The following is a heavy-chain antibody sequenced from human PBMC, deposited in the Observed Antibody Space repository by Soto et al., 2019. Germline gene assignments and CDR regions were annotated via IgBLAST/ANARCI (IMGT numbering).Heavy chain of an antibody. J-gene: IGHJ4*02. D-gene: IGHD2-8*01. V-gene: IGHV1-18*04. CDR1: GYTFTSYG. CDR3: ARDVPCTNGVCFRHFDY. Sequence: QVQLVQSGAEVKKPGASVKVSCKASGYTFTSYGIRWVRQAPGQGLEWMGWISAYNGNTNYAQKLQGRVTMTTDTSTSTAYMELRSLRSDDTAVYYCARDVPCTNGVCFRHFDYWGQGTLVTVSS. CDR2: ISAYNGNT.